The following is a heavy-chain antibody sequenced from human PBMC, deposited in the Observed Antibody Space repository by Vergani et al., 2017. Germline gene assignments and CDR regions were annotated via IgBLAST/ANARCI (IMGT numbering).Heavy chain of an antibody. CDR1: GGTFSSYA. D-gene: IGHD3-3*01. CDR3: ASFRVGSIGDLPP. V-gene: IGHV1-69*06. Sequence: QVQLVQSGAEVKKPGASVKVSCKASGGTFSSYAISWVRQAPGQGLEWMGGIIPIFGTAKYAQKFQGRVTITADKSTSTAYMELSSLRSEDTAVSYCASFRVGSIGDLPPWGQGTLVTVSS. CDR2: IIPIFGTA. J-gene: IGHJ5*02.